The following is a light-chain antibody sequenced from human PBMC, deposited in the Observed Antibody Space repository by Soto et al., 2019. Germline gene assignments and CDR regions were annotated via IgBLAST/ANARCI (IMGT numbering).Light chain of an antibody. J-gene: IGLJ2*01. CDR3: SSYSSSTTRVV. CDR2: EVG. CDR1: SSDVGAYKY. V-gene: IGLV2-14*01. Sequence: QSVLTQPASVSGSPGQSITISCTGTSSDVGAYKYVSWYQQYPGQAPKLIIYEVGFRPSGVSTRFAGSKSGDTASLTISGLQAEDEADYYCSSYSSSTTRVVFGGGTKVTVL.